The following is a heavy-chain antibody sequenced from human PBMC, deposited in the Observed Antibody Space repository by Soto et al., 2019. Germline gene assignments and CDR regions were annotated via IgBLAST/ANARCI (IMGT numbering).Heavy chain of an antibody. V-gene: IGHV1-3*04. CDR3: TRWSSSACDF. CDR1: GYTFTSYP. D-gene: IGHD6-6*01. J-gene: IGHJ4*02. Sequence: ASVKVSCKASGYTFTSYPIHWVRQAPGQGLEWMGWINTANGDTKYSEKFQGRVTVTRDTSASTVYMELSSLRSEDTTMYYCTRWSSSACDFWGQGTLVTVSS. CDR2: INTANGDT.